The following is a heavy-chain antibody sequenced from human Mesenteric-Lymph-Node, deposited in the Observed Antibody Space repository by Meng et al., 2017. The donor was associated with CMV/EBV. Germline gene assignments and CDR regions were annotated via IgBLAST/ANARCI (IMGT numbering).Heavy chain of an antibody. CDR3: ARDGWELPFDY. CDR1: GFTFIDYS. Sequence: ASVKVSCKTSGFTFIDYSITWVRQAPGRGLEWMGWISPYTGNTNYAQNLQGRVTMTTDTSTSTAYMELRSLRSDDTAVYYCARDGWELPFDYWGQGTLVTVSS. D-gene: IGHD1-26*01. V-gene: IGHV1-18*01. J-gene: IGHJ4*02. CDR2: ISPYTGNT.